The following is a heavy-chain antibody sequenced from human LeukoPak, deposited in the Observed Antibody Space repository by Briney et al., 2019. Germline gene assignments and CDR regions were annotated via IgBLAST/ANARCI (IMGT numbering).Heavy chain of an antibody. J-gene: IGHJ4*02. CDR3: ARIYCDTPGCYYYFDF. Sequence: PSETVSLTCAVSGGSISSGGYSWSWIRQPPGKGLEWIGYIYHSGSTNYNPSLKSRVTLSVDKSKNLFSLRLSSVTAADTAVYYCARIYCDTPGCYYYFDFWGQGTLVTVSS. CDR2: IYHSGST. V-gene: IGHV4-30-2*01. CDR1: GGSISSGGYS. D-gene: IGHD2/OR15-2a*01.